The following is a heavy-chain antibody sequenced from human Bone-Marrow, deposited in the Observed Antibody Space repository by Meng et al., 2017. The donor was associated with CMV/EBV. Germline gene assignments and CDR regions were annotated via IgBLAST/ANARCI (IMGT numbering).Heavy chain of an antibody. D-gene: IGHD2-2*02. J-gene: IGHJ4*02. CDR3: ARDGGEDIVVVPAAITSHYFAY. Sequence: GESLKISCAASGFTFSSYSMNWVRQAPGKGLEWVSSISSSSSYIYYADSVKGRFTISRDNAKNSLYLQMNSLRAEDTAVYYCARDGGEDIVVVPAAITSHYFAYWGQGNRVNGAS. CDR2: ISSSSSYI. V-gene: IGHV3-21*01. CDR1: GFTFSSYS.